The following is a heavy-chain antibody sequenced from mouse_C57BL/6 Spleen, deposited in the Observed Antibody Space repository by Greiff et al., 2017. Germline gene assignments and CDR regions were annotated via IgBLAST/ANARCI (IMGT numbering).Heavy chain of an antibody. CDR1: GYAFTNYL. J-gene: IGHJ4*01. D-gene: IGHD1-3*01. V-gene: IGHV1-54*01. CDR2: INPRSGGT. CDR3: ARYNNAMDY. Sequence: VQLQQSGAELVRPGTSVKVSCKASGYAFTNYLIEWVKQRPGQGLEWIGVINPRSGGTNYNEKFKGKATLTADKSSSTAYMQLSSLTSEDSAVYFCARYNNAMDYWGQGTSVTVSS.